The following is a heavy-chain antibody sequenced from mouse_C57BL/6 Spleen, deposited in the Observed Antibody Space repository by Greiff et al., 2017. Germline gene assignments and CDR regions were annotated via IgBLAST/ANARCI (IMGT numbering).Heavy chain of an antibody. CDR1: GYTFTDYE. CDR3: TRRDGGVVSMDY. Sequence: QVQLQQSGAELVRPGASVTLSCKASGYTFTDYEMHWVKQTPVHGLEWIGAIDPETGGTAYNQKFKGKAILTADKSSSTAYMELRSLTSEDSAVYYCTRRDGGVVSMDYWGQGTSVTVSS. D-gene: IGHD1-1*01. J-gene: IGHJ4*01. V-gene: IGHV1-15*01. CDR2: IDPETGGT.